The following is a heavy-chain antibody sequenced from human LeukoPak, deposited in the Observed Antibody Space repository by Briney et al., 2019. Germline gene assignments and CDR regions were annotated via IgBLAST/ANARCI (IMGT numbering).Heavy chain of an antibody. CDR3: ARGFTVAEFDY. CDR2: ISSSSSYI. CDR1: GFTFSSCG. Sequence: NPGGSLRLSCAASGFTFSSCGMHWVRQAPGKGLEWVSSISSSSSYIYYADSVKGRFTISRDNAKNSLYLQMNSLRAEDTAVYYCARGFTVAEFDYWGQGTLVTVSS. J-gene: IGHJ4*02. V-gene: IGHV3-21*01. D-gene: IGHD4-23*01.